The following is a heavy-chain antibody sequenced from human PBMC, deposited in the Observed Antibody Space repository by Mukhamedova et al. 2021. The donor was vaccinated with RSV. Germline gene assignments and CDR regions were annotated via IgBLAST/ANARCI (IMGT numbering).Heavy chain of an antibody. D-gene: IGHD5-18*01. CDR3: ARRYNYGTYFDY. V-gene: IGHV4-59*01. Sequence: GYISSSGSTNYNPSLKSRVTISVDTSKNQFSLKLTSVTAADTAVYYCARRYNYGTYFDYCGQGALVTVSS. J-gene: IGHJ4*02. CDR2: ISSSGST.